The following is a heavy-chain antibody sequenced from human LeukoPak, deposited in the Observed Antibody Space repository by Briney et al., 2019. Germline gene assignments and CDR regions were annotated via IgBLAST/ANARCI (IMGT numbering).Heavy chain of an antibody. D-gene: IGHD3-22*01. CDR3: ARGHSLYYYDSSGYADY. J-gene: IGHJ4*02. CDR2: ISAYNGNT. CDR1: GYTFTSYG. V-gene: IGHV1-18*01. Sequence: ASVKVSCKASGYTFTSYGISWVRQAPGQGLEWVGWISAYNGNTNYAQKLQGRVTMATDTSTSTAYMELRSLRSDDTAVYYCARGHSLYYYDSSGYADYWGQGTLVTVSS.